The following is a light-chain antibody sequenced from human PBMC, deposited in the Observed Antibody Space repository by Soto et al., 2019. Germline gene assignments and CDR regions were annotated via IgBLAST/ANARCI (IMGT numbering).Light chain of an antibody. Sequence: QSVLTQPPSVSGAPGQRVTISCTGSSPNIGAGYDVHWYQQLPGTAPKLLIYGNSNRPSGVPDRFSGSKSGASASLAITGLQAEDEADYYCQSYDSSLSVHVVFGGGTKVTVL. V-gene: IGLV1-40*01. CDR2: GNS. CDR1: SPNIGAGYD. CDR3: QSYDSSLSVHVV. J-gene: IGLJ2*01.